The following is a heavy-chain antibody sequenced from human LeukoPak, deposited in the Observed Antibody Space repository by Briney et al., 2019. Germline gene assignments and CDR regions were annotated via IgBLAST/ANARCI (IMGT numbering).Heavy chain of an antibody. V-gene: IGHV3-23*01. D-gene: IGHD3/OR15-3a*01. Sequence: GGSLRLSCAACGFTFNSYAMSCVRQAPGKGLEWVSAISGSGGSTYYADSVKGRFTISRDNAKNALHLQMNSLTAEDTAVYYCVLDLFSSFAFDIWGQGTMVTVSS. CDR2: ISGSGGST. J-gene: IGHJ3*02. CDR3: VLDLFSSFAFDI. CDR1: GFTFNSYA.